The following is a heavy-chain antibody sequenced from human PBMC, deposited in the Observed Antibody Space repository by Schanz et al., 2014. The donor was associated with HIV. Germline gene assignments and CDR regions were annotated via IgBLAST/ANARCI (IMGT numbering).Heavy chain of an antibody. CDR1: GFVFSSYA. CDR2: ISNSGSLK. Sequence: VQLVESGGGFERPGGSLTLSCAASGFVFSSYAMHWVRQAPGKGLEWLSRISNSGSLKSYADSVKGRFTISRDNSKNTLFLQMNSMRAEDTAVYFCARDVAGCSGTSCYSDAFDIWGQGTLVTVSS. D-gene: IGHD2-2*01. CDR3: ARDVAGCSGTSCYSDAFDI. V-gene: IGHV3-48*01. J-gene: IGHJ3*02.